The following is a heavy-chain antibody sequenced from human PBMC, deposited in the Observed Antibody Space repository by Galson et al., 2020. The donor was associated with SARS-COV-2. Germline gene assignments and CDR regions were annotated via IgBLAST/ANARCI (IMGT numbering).Heavy chain of an antibody. CDR3: TRERGYSYGYSDY. J-gene: IGHJ4*02. Sequence: NSGGSLRPPFPPSDFPSRTYTITWFPQAQGKGLEWVSPISVTSTNIYYADSVKGRFTISRDNAKNSLYLQVNSLGAEDTAVYYCTRERGYSYGYSDYWGQGTLVTVSS. V-gene: IGHV3-21*06. CDR1: DFPSRTYT. D-gene: IGHD5-18*01. CDR2: ISVTSTNI.